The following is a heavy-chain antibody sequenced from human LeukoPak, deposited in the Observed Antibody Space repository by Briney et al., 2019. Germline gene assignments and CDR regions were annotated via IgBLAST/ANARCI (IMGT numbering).Heavy chain of an antibody. D-gene: IGHD3-3*01. J-gene: IGHJ6*03. CDR3: ARSYEPYYYYYYMDV. Sequence: GASVKVSCKASGYTFTSYGISWVRQAPGQGLEWMGWISAYNGNTNYAQKFQGRVTITTDESTSTAYMELSSLRSEDTAVYYCARSYEPYYYYYYMDVWGKGTTVTVSS. V-gene: IGHV1-18*01. CDR1: GYTFTSYG. CDR2: ISAYNGNT.